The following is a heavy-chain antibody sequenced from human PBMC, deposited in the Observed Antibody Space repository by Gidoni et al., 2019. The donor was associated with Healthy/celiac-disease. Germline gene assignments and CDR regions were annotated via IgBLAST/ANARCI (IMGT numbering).Heavy chain of an antibody. Sequence: EVQLVESGGGLVKPGGSLRLSCAASGFTFSSYSMNWVRQAPGKGLVWVASISSSSSYIYYADSVKGRFTISRDNAKNSLYLQMNSLRAEDTAVYYCASRGSNPEFYYYYGMDVWGQGTTVTVSS. CDR2: ISSSSSYI. J-gene: IGHJ6*02. CDR3: ASRGSNPEFYYYYGMDV. V-gene: IGHV3-21*01. CDR1: GFTFSSYS. D-gene: IGHD4-4*01.